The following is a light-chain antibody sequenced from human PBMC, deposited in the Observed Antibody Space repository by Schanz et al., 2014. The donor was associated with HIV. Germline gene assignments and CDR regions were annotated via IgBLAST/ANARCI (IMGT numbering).Light chain of an antibody. CDR1: SSDVGGYNY. CDR2: DVS. J-gene: IGLJ2*01. V-gene: IGLV2-23*02. CDR3: CSYAGISTSVV. Sequence: QSALTQPASVSGSPGQSVTISCTGTSSDVGGYNYVSWYQQHPGKAPKLMIYDVSKRPSGVSNRFSGSRSGNTASLTISGLQAEDEAHYYCCSYAGISTSVVFGGGTKLTVL.